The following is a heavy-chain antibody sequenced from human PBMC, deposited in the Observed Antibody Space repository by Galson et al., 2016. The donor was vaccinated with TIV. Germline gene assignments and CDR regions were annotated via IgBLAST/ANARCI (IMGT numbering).Heavy chain of an antibody. J-gene: IGHJ6*02. CDR2: ITGGGGSS. Sequence: SLRLSCAASGFTFSSYDLTWVRQAPGKGLEWVAAITGGGGSSYYADSVKGRFTISRDNSKKMLYLQLNSLRAEDTAVYYCAKVPSSGFSYYYGIDVWGQGTTVTVA. D-gene: IGHD6-19*01. V-gene: IGHV3-23*01. CDR1: GFTFSSYD. CDR3: AKVPSSGFSYYYGIDV.